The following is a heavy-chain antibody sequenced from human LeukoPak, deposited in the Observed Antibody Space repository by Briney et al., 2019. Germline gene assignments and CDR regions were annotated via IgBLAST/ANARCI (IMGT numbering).Heavy chain of an antibody. CDR3: ARDRPPTYYYDSSGYPDY. J-gene: IGHJ4*02. Sequence: GGSLRLSCAASGFTFSSYGMHWVRQAPGKGLEWVAVISYDGSNKYYADSVKGRFTISRDNSKNTLYLQMNSLRAEDTAVYYCARDRPPTYYYDSSGYPDYWGQGTLVTVSS. V-gene: IGHV3-30*03. D-gene: IGHD3-22*01. CDR1: GFTFSSYG. CDR2: ISYDGSNK.